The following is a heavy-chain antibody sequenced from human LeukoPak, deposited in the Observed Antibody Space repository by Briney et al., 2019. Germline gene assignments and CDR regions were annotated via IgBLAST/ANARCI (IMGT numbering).Heavy chain of an antibody. V-gene: IGHV3-23*01. D-gene: IGHD3-22*01. CDR2: ISASGGST. Sequence: PGGSLRLSCAASGFTFNNYAMSWVRQAPGKGLEWVSGISASGGSTYYADSVKGRFTISRDSSKNTLYLQMNSLRAEDTAVYYCARGAYYYEDWGQGTLVTVSS. CDR3: ARGAYYYED. J-gene: IGHJ4*02. CDR1: GFTFNNYA.